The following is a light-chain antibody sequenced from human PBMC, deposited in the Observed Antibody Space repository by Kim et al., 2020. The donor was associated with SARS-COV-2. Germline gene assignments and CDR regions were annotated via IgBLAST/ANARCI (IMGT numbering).Light chain of an antibody. CDR2: YIS. CDR1: ETIGSS. V-gene: IGKV6-21*01. Sequence: VTPKEKVTITCRASETIGSSIHWYQQKLGQSPKLLIKYISQSFSGVPPRFRGSGSRTDFTLTIDGLEAEDVATYYCHQTNTLPWTFGQGTKVDIK. CDR3: HQTNTLPWT. J-gene: IGKJ1*01.